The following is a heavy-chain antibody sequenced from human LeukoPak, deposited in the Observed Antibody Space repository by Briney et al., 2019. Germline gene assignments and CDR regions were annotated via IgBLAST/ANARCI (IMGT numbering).Heavy chain of an antibody. D-gene: IGHD2-15*01. CDR1: GGSISSSNW. J-gene: IGHJ3*02. Sequence: SGTLSLTCAVSGGSISSSNWWSWVRQPPGKGLEWIGEIYHSGSTNYNPSLKSRVTISVDKSKNQFSLKLSSVTAADTAVYYCARYCSGGSCYSLYAFDIWSQGTMVTVSS. V-gene: IGHV4-4*02. CDR3: ARYCSGGSCYSLYAFDI. CDR2: IYHSGST.